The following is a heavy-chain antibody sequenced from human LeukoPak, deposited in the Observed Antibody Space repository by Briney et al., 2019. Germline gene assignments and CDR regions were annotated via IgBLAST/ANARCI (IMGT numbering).Heavy chain of an antibody. CDR2: IRSKAYGGTT. J-gene: IGHJ4*02. D-gene: IGHD2-15*01. CDR1: GFTFRDYV. V-gene: IGHV3-49*04. Sequence: GGSLRLSCTPSGFTFRDYVMNWVRQAPGKGLEWVGFIRSKAYGGTTEYAASVKGRFTISRDDSKSIAYLQMNSLNTEDTAVYSCTKGSCSGGTCYSNSWGQGTLVTVSS. CDR3: TKGSCSGGTCYSNS.